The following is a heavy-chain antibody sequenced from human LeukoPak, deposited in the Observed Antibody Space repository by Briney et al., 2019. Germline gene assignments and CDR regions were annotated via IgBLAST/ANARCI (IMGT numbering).Heavy chain of an antibody. V-gene: IGHV3-7*01. CDR2: IKQDGSEK. J-gene: IGHJ6*02. Sequence: GGSLRLSCAASGFTFSSYWMSWVRQAPGKGLEWVANIKQDGSEKSYVDSVKGRFTISRDNAKNSLYLQMNSLRAEDTAVYYCARDSSYCSSTSCYEDYGMDVWGQGTTVTVSS. CDR1: GFTFSSYW. CDR3: ARDSSYCSSTSCYEDYGMDV. D-gene: IGHD2-2*01.